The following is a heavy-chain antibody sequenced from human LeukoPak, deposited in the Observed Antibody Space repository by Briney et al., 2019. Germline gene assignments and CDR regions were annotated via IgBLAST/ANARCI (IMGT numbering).Heavy chain of an antibody. Sequence: PGGSLRLSCAASGFTFSDYYMSWIRQAPGKGLEWVSYISSSGSTIYYADSVKGRFTISRDNAKNSLYLQMNSLRAEDTALYYCAKSVNYYDSSFDYWGQGTLVTVSS. CDR1: GFTFSDYY. D-gene: IGHD3-22*01. J-gene: IGHJ4*02. CDR2: ISSSGSTI. V-gene: IGHV3-11*01. CDR3: AKSVNYYDSSFDY.